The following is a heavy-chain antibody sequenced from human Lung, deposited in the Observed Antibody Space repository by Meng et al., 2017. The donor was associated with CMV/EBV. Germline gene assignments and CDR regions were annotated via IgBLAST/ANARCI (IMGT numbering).Heavy chain of an antibody. Sequence: GQLREVGPALVKPSETLSLTCAVSGDSINNHNWWAWVRQPPGKGLEWIGEIPHRGSSAYNPSLKSRVSMSIDKSKNQCSLKLTSVTAADTAVYHCLRRSGGSVWGQGTLVTVSS. CDR1: GDSINNHNW. J-gene: IGHJ1*01. D-gene: IGHD3-10*01. CDR2: IPHRGSS. CDR3: LRRSGGSV. V-gene: IGHV4-4*02.